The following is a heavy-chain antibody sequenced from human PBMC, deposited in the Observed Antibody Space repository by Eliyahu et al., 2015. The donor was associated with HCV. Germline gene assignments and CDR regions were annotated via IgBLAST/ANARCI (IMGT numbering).Heavy chain of an antibody. J-gene: IGHJ5*02. CDR1: XXXXSTYS. D-gene: IGHD6-19*01. CDR3: ALEGGSSGPRWFDP. CDR2: IIPIFGTA. Sequence: QVQLAQSGAEVKKPGSSVKVSCKASXXXXSTYSISWVRQAPGQGLEWMGGIIPIFGTASYAQXFQGRVTISADESTSTAYMELNSLRSEDTAVYYCALEGGSSGPRWFDPWGQGTLVTVSS. V-gene: IGHV1-69*01.